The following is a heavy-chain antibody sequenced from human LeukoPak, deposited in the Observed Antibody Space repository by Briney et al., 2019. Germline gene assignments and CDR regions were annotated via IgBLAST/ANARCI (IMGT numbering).Heavy chain of an antibody. Sequence: SQTLSLTCTVSGGSISSGGYYWGWIRQSPEKGLEWIGSIYYTGGTFYSPSLKGRVTISVDTPENQFSLKLSYVTAADTAVYYCARHGGTRVTLVEVYYFDYWGQGTPVTVSS. CDR2: IYYTGGT. J-gene: IGHJ4*02. V-gene: IGHV4-39*01. CDR1: GGSISSGGYY. D-gene: IGHD4-11*01. CDR3: ARHGGTRVTLVEVYYFDY.